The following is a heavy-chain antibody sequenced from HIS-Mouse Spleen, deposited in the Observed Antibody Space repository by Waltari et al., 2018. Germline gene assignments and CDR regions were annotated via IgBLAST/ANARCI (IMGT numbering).Heavy chain of an antibody. Sequence: QVQLQQWGAGLLKPSETLSLTCAVYGGSFSGYYWSWIRQPPGKGLEWIGEINHSGSTNYNPALKSRVTISVDTSKNQFSLKLSSVTAADTAVYYCARGGTGGYCSSTSCPYFDYWGQGTLVTVSS. D-gene: IGHD2-2*03. CDR2: INHSGST. CDR3: ARGGTGGYCSSTSCPYFDY. CDR1: GGSFSGYY. V-gene: IGHV4-34*01. J-gene: IGHJ4*02.